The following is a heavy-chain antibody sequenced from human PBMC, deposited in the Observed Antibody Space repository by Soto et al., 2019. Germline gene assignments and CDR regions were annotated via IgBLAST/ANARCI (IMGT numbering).Heavy chain of an antibody. CDR1: GFTFSSYG. J-gene: IGHJ4*02. CDR2: IWYDGSNK. Sequence: QVQLVESGGGVVQPGRSLRLSCAASGFTFSSYGMHWVRQAPGKGLEWVAVIWYDGSNKYYADSVKGRFTISRDNSKNALYLQMNSLRAEDTAVYYCARDQVSSGYFRSPSGYWGQGTLVTVSS. D-gene: IGHD6-13*01. CDR3: ARDQVSSGYFRSPSGY. V-gene: IGHV3-33*01.